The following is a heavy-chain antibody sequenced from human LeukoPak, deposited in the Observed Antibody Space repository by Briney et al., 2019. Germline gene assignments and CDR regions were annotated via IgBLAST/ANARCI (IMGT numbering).Heavy chain of an antibody. V-gene: IGHV1-24*01. J-gene: IGHJ5*02. CDR2: FDPEDGET. CDR1: GYTLTELS. Sequence: VASVKVSCKVSGYTLTELSMHWVRQAPGKGLEWMGGFDPEDGETIYAQKFQGRVTMTRDTSTSTVYMELSSLRSEDTAVYYCASLGGSGSFLRINWFDPWGQGTLVTVSS. CDR3: ASLGGSGSFLRINWFDP. D-gene: IGHD3-10*01.